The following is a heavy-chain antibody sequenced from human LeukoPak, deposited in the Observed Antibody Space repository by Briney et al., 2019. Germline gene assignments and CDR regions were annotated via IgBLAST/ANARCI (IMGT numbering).Heavy chain of an antibody. V-gene: IGHV3-23*01. CDR2: VTGSGGST. CDR1: GFAFGTYA. Sequence: GGSLRLSCAASGFAFGTYAMSWVRQAPGKGLEWVSAVTGSGGSTYYADSVKGRFTISRDNSKNTLYLQMNSLRAEDTAVYYCAKGHSSSFDFWGQGTLVTVSS. D-gene: IGHD6-6*01. CDR3: AKGHSSSFDF. J-gene: IGHJ4*02.